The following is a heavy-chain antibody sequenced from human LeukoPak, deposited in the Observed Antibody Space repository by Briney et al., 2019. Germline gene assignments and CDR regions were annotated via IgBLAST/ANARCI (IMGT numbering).Heavy chain of an antibody. CDR3: AREVRGVIR. J-gene: IGHJ4*02. CDR2: ISASGST. D-gene: IGHD3-10*01. CDR1: GFTFSRYA. V-gene: IGHV3-23*01. Sequence: GGSLRLSCAASGFTFSRYAISWVRQAPGKGLEWVSAISASGSTYYADSVKGRFTISRDNSKNTLYLQMNSLRAEDTAVYYCAREVRGVIRWGQGTLVTVSS.